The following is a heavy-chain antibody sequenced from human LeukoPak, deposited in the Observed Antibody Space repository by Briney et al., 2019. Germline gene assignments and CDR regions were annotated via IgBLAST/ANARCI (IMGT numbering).Heavy chain of an antibody. Sequence: NTGGSLRLSCATSGITFIYAWMSWVRQAPGKGLEWVGRIRSKAGGGTTDYAAPVKGRFTISRDDSKNTLYLQMNSLKTEDTAVYYCTGPDFFDYWGQGTRVTVSS. J-gene: IGHJ4*02. CDR1: GITFIYAW. D-gene: IGHD2/OR15-2a*01. CDR3: TGPDFFDY. CDR2: IRSKAGGGTT. V-gene: IGHV3-15*01.